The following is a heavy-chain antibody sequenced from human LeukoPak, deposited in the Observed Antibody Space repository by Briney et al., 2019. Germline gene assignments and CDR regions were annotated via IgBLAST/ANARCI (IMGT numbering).Heavy chain of an antibody. D-gene: IGHD6-13*01. CDR3: ARDLVPGIAAAGTLGDAFDI. Sequence: SETLSLTCTVSGYSISSGYYWGWIRQPPGKGLEWIGSIYHSGRTFYNPSLKSRVTISVDTSKNQFSLKLTSVTAADTAVYYCARDLVPGIAAAGTLGDAFDIWGQGTMVTVSS. CDR2: IYHSGRT. CDR1: GYSISSGYY. V-gene: IGHV4-38-2*02. J-gene: IGHJ3*02.